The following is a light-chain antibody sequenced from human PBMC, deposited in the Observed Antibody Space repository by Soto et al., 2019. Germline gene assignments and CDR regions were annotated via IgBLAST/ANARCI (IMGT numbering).Light chain of an antibody. J-gene: IGLJ3*02. CDR1: MSNTEVHS. Sequence: QSVLTQPPSASGTPGQTITISCSGSMSNTEVHSVHWYQQLPGTAPKLLIYSDTQRPSGVPDRFSGSKSGTSAYLGISGLRSEDEAEYFCAAWDDSLSGLVSGGGTKVTVL. V-gene: IGLV1-47*02. CDR2: SDT. CDR3: AAWDDSLSGLV.